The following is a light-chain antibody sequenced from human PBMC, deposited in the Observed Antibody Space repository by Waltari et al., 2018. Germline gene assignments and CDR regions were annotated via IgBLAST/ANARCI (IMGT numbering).Light chain of an antibody. CDR3: GTWDSSLSAPV. J-gene: IGLJ7*01. CDR1: SSNLGNNY. CDR2: DNN. Sequence: QSVLTQPPSVSAAPGQKVTISCSGSSSNLGNNYVSWYQQFPGTAPKLLIYDNNKRPSGIPDRFSGSKSGTSATLGITGLQTGDEADYYCGTWDSSLSAPVFGGGTQLTVL. V-gene: IGLV1-51*01.